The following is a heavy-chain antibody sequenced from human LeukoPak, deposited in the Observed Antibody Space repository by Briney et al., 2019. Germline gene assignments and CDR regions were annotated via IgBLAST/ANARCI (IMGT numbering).Heavy chain of an antibody. D-gene: IGHD6-19*01. Sequence: GGSLRLSCAASGFTFSDYYMSWIRQAPGKGLEWVSYISSSGSTIYYADSVKGRFTISRDNAKNTLFLQMNGLRAEDTAVYYCARVSLSSGCLSNWGQGTLVTVSS. CDR3: ARVSLSSGCLSN. CDR1: GFTFSDYY. V-gene: IGHV3-11*04. J-gene: IGHJ4*02. CDR2: ISSSGSTI.